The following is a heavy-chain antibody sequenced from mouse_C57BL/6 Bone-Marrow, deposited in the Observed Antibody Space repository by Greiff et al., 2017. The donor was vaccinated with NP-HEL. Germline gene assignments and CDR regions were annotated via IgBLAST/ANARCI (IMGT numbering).Heavy chain of an antibody. CDR1: EYAFPSHD. CDR3: ARQGYGNYAMDY. D-gene: IGHD2-10*02. J-gene: IGHJ4*01. CDR2: INSDGGST. V-gene: IGHV5-2*01. Sequence: EVQVVESGGGLVQPGESLKLSCESNEYAFPSHDMSWVRQTPEKRLELVAAINSDGGSTYYPDTMERRFIISRDNTKQTLYLQMSSLRSEDTALYYCARQGYGNYAMDYWGQGTSVTVSA.